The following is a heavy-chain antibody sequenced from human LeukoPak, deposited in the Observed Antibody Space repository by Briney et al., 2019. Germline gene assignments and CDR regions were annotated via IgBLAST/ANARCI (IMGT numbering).Heavy chain of an antibody. CDR1: VCTFSTYW. CDR2: KKQDGSEK. CDR3: ARETYYYMDV. Sequence: PGGALRLSCAASVCTFSTYWMSWVRQAPGKELEWVANKKQDGSEKYYVDSVKGRFTISRDNAKNSLYLQMDSLRAEDTAVYYCARETYYYMDVWGKGTKVTVSS. V-gene: IGHV3-7*01. J-gene: IGHJ6*03.